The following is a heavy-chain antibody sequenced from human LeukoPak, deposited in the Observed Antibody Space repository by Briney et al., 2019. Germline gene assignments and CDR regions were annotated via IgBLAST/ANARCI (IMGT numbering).Heavy chain of an antibody. Sequence: GGSLRLSCAASGFTLSSNYMSWVRQAPGKGVEWVSVIYSGGSTYYADSVKGRFTISRDNSKNTLYLQMNSLRAEDTAVYYCALATIFGAYYYYYYMDVWGKGTTVTVSS. V-gene: IGHV3-53*01. D-gene: IGHD5-12*01. CDR1: GFTLSSNY. CDR2: IYSGGST. J-gene: IGHJ6*03. CDR3: ALATIFGAYYYYYYMDV.